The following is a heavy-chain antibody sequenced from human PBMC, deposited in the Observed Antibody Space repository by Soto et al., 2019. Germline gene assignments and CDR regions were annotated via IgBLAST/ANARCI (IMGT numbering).Heavy chain of an antibody. CDR2: INHSGST. CDR3: GRGGGSGSYHYYYYYYMDV. D-gene: IGHD3-10*01. J-gene: IGHJ6*03. V-gene: IGHV4-34*01. CDR1: GGSFSGYY. Sequence: PSETLSLTCAVYGGSFSGYYWSWIRQPPGKGLEWIGEINHSGSTNYNPSLKSRVTISVDTSKNQFSLKLSSVTAADTAVYYCGRGGGSGSYHYYYYYYMDVWGKGTTVTVSS.